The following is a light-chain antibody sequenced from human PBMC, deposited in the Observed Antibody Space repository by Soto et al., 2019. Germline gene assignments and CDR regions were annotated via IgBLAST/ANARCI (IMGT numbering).Light chain of an antibody. CDR1: SSDVGGYND. J-gene: IGLJ1*01. CDR2: DVS. CDR3: SSYTNSSTLAV. Sequence: QSALTQPASVSGSPGQSITISCTGTSSDVGGYNDVSWYQQHSGKAPKLMIYDVSNRPSGVSNRFSGSKSGNTASLTISGLQADDEADYYCSSYTNSSTLAVFGTGTKVTVL. V-gene: IGLV2-14*01.